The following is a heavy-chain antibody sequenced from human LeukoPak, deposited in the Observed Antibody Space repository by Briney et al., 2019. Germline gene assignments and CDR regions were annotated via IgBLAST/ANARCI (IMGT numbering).Heavy chain of an antibody. CDR1: GYSISSGYY. J-gene: IGHJ3*02. V-gene: IGHV4-38-2*01. CDR3: AILTIRGAFDI. D-gene: IGHD1/OR15-1a*01. CDR2: IYHSGST. Sequence: SETLSLTCAVSGYSISSGYYWGWIRQPPGKGLEWIGSIYHSGSTYYNPSLKSRVTISVDTSKNQFSLKLSSVTAADTAVYYCAILTIRGAFDIRGQGTMVTVSS.